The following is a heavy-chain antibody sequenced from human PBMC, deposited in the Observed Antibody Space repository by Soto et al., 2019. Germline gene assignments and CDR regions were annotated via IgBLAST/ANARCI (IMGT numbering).Heavy chain of an antibody. CDR2: INAGNGNT. V-gene: IGHV1-3*01. CDR1: GYTFTSYA. Sequence: GASVKVSCKASGYTFTSYAMHWVRQAPGQRLEWMGWINAGNGNTKYSQKFQGRVTITRDTSASTAYMELSSLRSEDTAVYYCARVVEWELPYFDYWGQGTLVTVSS. CDR3: ARVVEWELPYFDY. D-gene: IGHD1-26*01. J-gene: IGHJ4*02.